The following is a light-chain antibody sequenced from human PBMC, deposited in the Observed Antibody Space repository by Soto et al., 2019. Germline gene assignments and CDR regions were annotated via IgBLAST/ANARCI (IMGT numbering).Light chain of an antibody. J-gene: IGKJ4*01. CDR1: HNINYY. V-gene: IGKV1-17*03. Sequence: DILMTQSPSAMSASVGDRVTISCRASHNINYYLAWFQQKPGKVPKRLIYSASSLQSGVPSRFSGSGSGTEFTLIITGQQPEDTAIYYYLQHNSYPFTFGGGTKVEIK. CDR2: SAS. CDR3: LQHNSYPFT.